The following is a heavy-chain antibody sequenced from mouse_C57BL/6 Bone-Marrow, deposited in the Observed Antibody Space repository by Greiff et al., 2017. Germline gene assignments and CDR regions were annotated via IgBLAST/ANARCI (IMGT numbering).Heavy chain of an antibody. CDR1: GYTFTNYW. D-gene: IGHD2-3*01. CDR3: AKAGYYGFDY. Sequence: VKLVESGAELVRPGTSVKMSCKASGYTFTNYWIGWAKQRPGHGLEWIGDIYPGGGYTNYNEKFKGKATLTADKSSSTAYMQFSSLTSEDSAIYYCAKAGYYGFDYWGQGTTLTVSS. J-gene: IGHJ2*01. V-gene: IGHV1-63*01. CDR2: IYPGGGYT.